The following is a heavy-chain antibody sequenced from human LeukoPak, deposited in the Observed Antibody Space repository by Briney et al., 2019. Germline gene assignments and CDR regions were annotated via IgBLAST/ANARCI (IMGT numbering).Heavy chain of an antibody. D-gene: IGHD3-3*01. Sequence: SVKVSCKASGGTFSSYDISWVRQAPGQGLEWMGGIIPIFRTANYAQKFQGRVTITSDESTSTAYMELSSLRSEDTAVYYCARDLTVRFLEWLPTYWGQGTLVTVSS. J-gene: IGHJ4*02. CDR1: GGTFSSYD. V-gene: IGHV1-69*01. CDR3: ARDLTVRFLEWLPTY. CDR2: IIPIFRTA.